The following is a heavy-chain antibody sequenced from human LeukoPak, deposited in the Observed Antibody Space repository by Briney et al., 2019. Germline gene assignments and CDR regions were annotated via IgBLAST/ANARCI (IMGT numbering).Heavy chain of an antibody. CDR2: IHRSGST. V-gene: IGHV4-38-2*02. CDR1: GYAIRSGYH. D-gene: IGHD1-1*01. J-gene: IGHJ4*02. Sequence: SVTLSLTCTVSGYAIRSGYHWGWIRQPPGKGLELIANIHRSGSTYHNPSLKSRVTMSVDTSKNQFSLILNSVTAADTAVYYCARVNWVPDYWGQGTLVTVSS. CDR3: ARVNWVPDY.